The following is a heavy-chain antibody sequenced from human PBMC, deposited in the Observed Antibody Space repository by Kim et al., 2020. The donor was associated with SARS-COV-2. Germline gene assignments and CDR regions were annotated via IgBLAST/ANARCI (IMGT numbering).Heavy chain of an antibody. J-gene: IGHJ5*02. CDR3: AKDDESYDFWSGYT. V-gene: IGHV3-23*01. Sequence: GGSLRLSCAASGFTFSSYAMSWVRQAPGKGLEWVSAISGSGGSTYYADSVKGRFTISRDNSKNTLYLQMNSLRAEDTAVYYCAKDDESYDFWSGYTWGQGTLVTVSS. D-gene: IGHD3-3*01. CDR1: GFTFSSYA. CDR2: ISGSGGST.